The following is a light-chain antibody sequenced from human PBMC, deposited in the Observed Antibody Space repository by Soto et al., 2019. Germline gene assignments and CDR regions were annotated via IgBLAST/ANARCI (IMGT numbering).Light chain of an antibody. J-gene: IGKJ2*01. Sequence: DVQMTQSPSSLSASVGDRVTITCRASRDISSALAWYQQKPGKVTKLLIYAASTLHAGVQARFSGSGSGTFFTLPINSLQPEDVATYYFQTYNSAPNPFGRGTRLEIK. CDR3: QTYNSAPNP. V-gene: IGKV1-27*01. CDR1: RDISSA. CDR2: AAS.